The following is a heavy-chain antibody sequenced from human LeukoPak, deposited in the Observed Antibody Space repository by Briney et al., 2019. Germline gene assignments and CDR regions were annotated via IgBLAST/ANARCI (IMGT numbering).Heavy chain of an antibody. CDR3: ARDLSSWYDGYNWFDP. V-gene: IGHV3-7*01. Sequence: PGGSLRPSCAASGFTFSSYWRSWVPRPPGKGRGWVANIKKDGSEKYYVDSVKGRFTISRDNAKNSLYLQMNSLRAEDTAVYYCARDLSSWYDGYNWFDPWGQGTLVTVSS. D-gene: IGHD6-13*01. CDR2: IKKDGSEK. J-gene: IGHJ5*02. CDR1: GFTFSSYW.